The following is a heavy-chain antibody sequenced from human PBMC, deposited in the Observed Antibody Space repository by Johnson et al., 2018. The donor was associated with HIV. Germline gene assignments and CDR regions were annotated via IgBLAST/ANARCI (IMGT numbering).Heavy chain of an antibody. CDR3: AKIWGDIAATGDAFDI. D-gene: IGHD5-12*01. J-gene: IGHJ3*02. CDR2: ISYDANNK. CDR1: GFTFSSYG. Sequence: QMLLVESGGGVVQPGRSLRLSCAASGFTFSSYGMHWVRQAPGKGLEWVAVISYDANNKYYADSVKGRFTISRDNSKNTLYLQMDSLRPEDTAVYYCAKIWGDIAATGDAFDIWGQGTMVTVSS. V-gene: IGHV3-30-3*02.